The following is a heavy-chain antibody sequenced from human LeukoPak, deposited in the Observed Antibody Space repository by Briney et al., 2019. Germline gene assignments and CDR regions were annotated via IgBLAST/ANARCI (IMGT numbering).Heavy chain of an antibody. CDR2: ISGSGGST. Sequence: GGSLRLSCAASGFTFSSYAVSWVRQAPGKGLEWVSAISGSGGSTYYADSAKGRFTISRDNSKNTLYLQMNSLRAEDTAVYYCAKSTTQWEPSPLGAFDIWGQGTMVTVSS. J-gene: IGHJ3*02. CDR1: GFTFSSYA. CDR3: AKSTTQWEPSPLGAFDI. V-gene: IGHV3-23*01. D-gene: IGHD1-26*01.